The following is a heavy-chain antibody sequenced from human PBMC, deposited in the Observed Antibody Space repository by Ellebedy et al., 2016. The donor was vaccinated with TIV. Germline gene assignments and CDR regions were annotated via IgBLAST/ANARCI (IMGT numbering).Heavy chain of an antibody. D-gene: IGHD6-6*01. V-gene: IGHV3-23*01. CDR1: GFTFSSLA. CDR3: AGPLAARSSWWYFDL. Sequence: GGSLRLXXAASGFTFSSLAMSWVRQAPGKGLEWVSAVTGSGDKTYYADPVKGRFTISRDNSKNTLYLQMSSLRIEDTAAYYCAGPLAARSSWWYFDLWGRGTLVTVSS. J-gene: IGHJ2*01. CDR2: VTGSGDKT.